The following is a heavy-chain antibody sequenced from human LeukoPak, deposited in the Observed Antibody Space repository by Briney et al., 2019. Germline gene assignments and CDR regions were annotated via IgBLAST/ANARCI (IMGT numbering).Heavy chain of an antibody. J-gene: IGHJ3*02. CDR3: AKDLEDYYDSSGLGAFDI. D-gene: IGHD3-22*01. CDR1: GFTFSSYW. V-gene: IGHV3-23*01. Sequence: PGGSLRLSCAASGFTFSSYWMSWVRQAPGKGLEWVSAISGSGGSTYYADSVKGRFTISRDNSKNTLYLQMNSLRAEDTAVYYCAKDLEDYYDSSGLGAFDIWGQGTMVTVSS. CDR2: ISGSGGST.